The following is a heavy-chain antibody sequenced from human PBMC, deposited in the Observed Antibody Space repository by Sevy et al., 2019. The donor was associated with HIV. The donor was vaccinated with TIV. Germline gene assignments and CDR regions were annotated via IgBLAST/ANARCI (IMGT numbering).Heavy chain of an antibody. CDR1: GFTFSSYG. CDR3: ARDLVAARPGWFDP. J-gene: IGHJ5*02. D-gene: IGHD6-6*01. V-gene: IGHV3-33*01. CDR2: IWYDGSNK. Sequence: GSLRLSCAASGFTFSSYGMHWVRQAPGKGLEWVAAIWYDGSNKNYVDSVKGRFTISRDNSKNTLYLQMNSLRAEDTAFYYCARDLVAARPGWFDPWGQGTLVTVSS.